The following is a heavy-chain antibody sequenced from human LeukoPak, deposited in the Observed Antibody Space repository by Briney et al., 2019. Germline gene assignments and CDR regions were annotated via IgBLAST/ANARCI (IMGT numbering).Heavy chain of an antibody. CDR3: AKDAIFVVEPGPGRQYYFYLDV. J-gene: IGHJ6*03. CDR2: ITWDGYTT. V-gene: IGHV3-43D*04. D-gene: IGHD2/OR15-2a*01. CDR1: GSTFVDYG. Sequence: GGSLRLSCEASGSTFVDYGMHWVRQAPGKGLEWVGLITWDGYTTYYADSVKGRFTISRDNPLNSLYLQMNSLRSEDTASYYCAKDAIFVVEPGPGRQYYFYLDVWGKGTSVIVSS.